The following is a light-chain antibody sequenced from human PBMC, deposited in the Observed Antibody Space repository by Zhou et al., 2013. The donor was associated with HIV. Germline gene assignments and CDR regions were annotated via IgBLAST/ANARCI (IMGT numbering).Light chain of an antibody. J-gene: IGKJ4*01. CDR1: QSVRNY. CDR3: QQRSNWPLLT. Sequence: EVVLTQSPVTLSLSPGERATLSCRASQSVRNYLAWYQQKCGQAPRLLIYDTSNRATGIPARFSGSGSGTDFTLTISSLEPEDFAVYYCQQRSNWPLLTFGGGTKVEIK. V-gene: IGKV3-11*01. CDR2: DTS.